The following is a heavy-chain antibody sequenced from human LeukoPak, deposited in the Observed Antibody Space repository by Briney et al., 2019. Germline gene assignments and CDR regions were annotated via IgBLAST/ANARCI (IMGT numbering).Heavy chain of an antibody. D-gene: IGHD4-17*01. CDR1: GFTFSSYA. Sequence: GGSLRLSCAASGFTFSSYAMHWVRQAAGKGLEWVAVISYDGSNKYYADSVKGRFTISRDNSKNTLYLQMNSLRAEDTAVYYCARDAGGDYRPHYYYGMDVWGQGTTVTVSS. CDR2: ISYDGSNK. J-gene: IGHJ6*02. V-gene: IGHV3-30-3*01. CDR3: ARDAGGDYRPHYYYGMDV.